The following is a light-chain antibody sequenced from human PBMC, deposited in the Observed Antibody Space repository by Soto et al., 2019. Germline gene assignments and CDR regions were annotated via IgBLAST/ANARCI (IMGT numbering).Light chain of an antibody. CDR1: QSISSY. Sequence: DIQMTQSPSTLSAYVGDRVTMSCRSSQSISSYLNWYQQKPGKAPKVLIYEASSLQSGVPSRFSGSGSGTDFSLTISSLQPEDFATYYCPQSYTTPPWTSGQGTKVDIK. CDR3: PQSYTTPPWT. V-gene: IGKV1-39*01. J-gene: IGKJ1*01. CDR2: EAS.